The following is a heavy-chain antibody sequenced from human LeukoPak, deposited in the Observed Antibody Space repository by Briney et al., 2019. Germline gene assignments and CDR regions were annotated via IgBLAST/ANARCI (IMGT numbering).Heavy chain of an antibody. J-gene: IGHJ4*02. CDR3: AKATTAIVVDNFFDY. Sequence: GGSLRLSCAASGFTFSSYGMSWVRQAPGKGLEWVSAISGNGGATYYADSVKGRFTISRDNSKNTLHLQMHSLRAEDTALYYCAKATTAIVVDNFFDYWGQGTLVSVSS. V-gene: IGHV3-23*01. D-gene: IGHD3-22*01. CDR2: ISGNGGAT. CDR1: GFTFSSYG.